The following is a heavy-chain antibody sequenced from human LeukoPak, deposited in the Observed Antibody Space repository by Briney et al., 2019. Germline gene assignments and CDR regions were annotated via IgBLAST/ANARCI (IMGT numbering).Heavy chain of an antibody. D-gene: IGHD2-21*02. J-gene: IGHJ4*02. CDR3: ARGCGGDCYSYFDY. V-gene: IGHV3-23*01. Sequence: GGSLRLSCAASGFTFSSYAMSWVRQAPGKGLEWVSAISGSGGSTYYADSVKGRFTISRDNSKNTLYLQMNSLRAEDTAVYYCARGCGGDCYSYFDYWGQGTLVTVSS. CDR2: ISGSGGST. CDR1: GFTFSSYA.